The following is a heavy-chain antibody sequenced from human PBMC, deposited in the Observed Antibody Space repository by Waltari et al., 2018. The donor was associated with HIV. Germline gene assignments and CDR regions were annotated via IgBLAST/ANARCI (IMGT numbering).Heavy chain of an antibody. CDR1: GFSVGDNY. CDR2: LYNEGRT. V-gene: IGHV3-53*01. D-gene: IGHD3-10*01. J-gene: IGHJ6*02. CDR3: ARMKRSYGSGQARYFYFGMDV. Sequence: EVQLVESGGGLVQPGGSLRLSCAASGFSVGDNYMSWVRLAPGKGLQWVSVLYNEGRTQYIDSVKGRLTIFRDNSKNALYLQMNSLRVDDTAVYYCARMKRSYGSGQARYFYFGMDVWGQGTTVIVSS.